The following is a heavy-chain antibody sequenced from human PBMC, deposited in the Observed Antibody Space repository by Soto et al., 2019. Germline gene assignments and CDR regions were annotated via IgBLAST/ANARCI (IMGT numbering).Heavy chain of an antibody. CDR1: GFTVSSNY. CDR3: ARMGVTPFYYYGMEV. V-gene: IGHV3-66*01. J-gene: IGHJ6*02. D-gene: IGHD3-10*01. Sequence: EVQLVDSGGGLVQPGGSLRLSGAASGFTVSSNYMSWVRQAPGKWLEWVSVIYSGGSTYYADSVKGRFTISRDNSKNTLYLQMNSLRAEDTAVYYCARMGVTPFYYYGMEVWGPGTTVTVSS. CDR2: IYSGGST.